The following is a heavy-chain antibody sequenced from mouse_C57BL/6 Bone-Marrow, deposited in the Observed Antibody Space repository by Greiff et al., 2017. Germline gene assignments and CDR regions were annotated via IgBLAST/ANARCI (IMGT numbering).Heavy chain of an antibody. D-gene: IGHD1-1*01. J-gene: IGHJ2*01. CDR2: IYPSDSET. V-gene: IGHV1-61*01. CDR1: GYTFTSYW. Sequence: QVQLQQPGAELVRPGSSVKLSCKASGYTFTSYWMDWVKQRPGQGLEWIGNIYPSDSETHYNQKFKDKATLTVDKSSSTAYMQLSSLTSEDSAVYYCARSPLLRYYCDYWGQGTTLTVSS. CDR3: ARSPLLRYYCDY.